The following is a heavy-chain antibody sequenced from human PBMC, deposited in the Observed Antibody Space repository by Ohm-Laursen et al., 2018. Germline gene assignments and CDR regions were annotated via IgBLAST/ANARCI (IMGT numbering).Heavy chain of an antibody. CDR3: ARATGYSSSWYDFFDY. V-gene: IGHV2-26*01. CDR2: IFSKDEK. J-gene: IGHJ4*02. D-gene: IGHD6-13*01. CDR1: GFSLSNARMG. Sequence: TQTLTLTCTVSGFSLSNARMGVSWIRQPPGKALEWLAHIFSKDEKSYSTSLKSRLTISKDTSKSQVVLTMTNMDPEDTATYYCARATGYSSSWYDFFDYWGQGTLVTVSS.